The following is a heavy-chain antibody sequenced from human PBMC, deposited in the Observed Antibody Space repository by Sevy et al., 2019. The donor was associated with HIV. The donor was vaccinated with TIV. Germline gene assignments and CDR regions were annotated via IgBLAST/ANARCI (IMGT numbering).Heavy chain of an antibody. Sequence: SETLSLTCTVSGGSISSYYWSWIRQPPGKGLEWIGYIYYSGGTNYNPSLKSRVTISVDTSKNQFSLKLSSVTAADTAVYYCAREHGIAAAGTYWFDPWGQGTLVTVSS. D-gene: IGHD6-13*01. CDR1: GGSISSYY. CDR2: IYYSGGT. CDR3: AREHGIAAAGTYWFDP. V-gene: IGHV4-59*01. J-gene: IGHJ5*02.